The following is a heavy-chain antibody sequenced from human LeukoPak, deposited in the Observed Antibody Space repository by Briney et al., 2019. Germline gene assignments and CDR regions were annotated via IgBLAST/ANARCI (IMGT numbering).Heavy chain of an antibody. CDR1: GFTFSRYS. V-gene: IGHV3-21*01. CDR3: ARDLRVPYSSGWSGSDAFDI. Sequence: KPGGSLRLSCAASGFTFSRYSMNWVRQAPGKGLEWVSSISSSSKYMYYADSVKGRFTISRDNAENSLYLQMNSLRAEDTAVYYCARDLRVPYSSGWSGSDAFDIWGQGTMVTVSS. CDR2: ISSSSKYM. D-gene: IGHD6-19*01. J-gene: IGHJ3*02.